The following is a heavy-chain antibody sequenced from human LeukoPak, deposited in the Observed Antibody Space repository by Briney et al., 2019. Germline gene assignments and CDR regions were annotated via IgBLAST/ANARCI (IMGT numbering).Heavy chain of an antibody. D-gene: IGHD3-22*01. CDR3: ATDSSGLPTDHYYMDV. CDR2: IKQDGSEK. V-gene: IGHV3-7*01. J-gene: IGHJ6*03. Sequence: GGSLRLSCAASGFTFSSYWMSWVRQAPGKGLEWVANIKQDGSEKYYVDSVKGRFTISRDNAKNSLYLQMNSLRAEDTAVYYCATDSSGLPTDHYYMDVWGKGTTVTVSS. CDR1: GFTFSSYW.